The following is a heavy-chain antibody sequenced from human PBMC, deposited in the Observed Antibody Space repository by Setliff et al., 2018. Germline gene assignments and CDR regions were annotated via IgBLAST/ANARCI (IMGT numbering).Heavy chain of an antibody. CDR3: ARVALVVVIRNAFDL. CDR2: IYYSGST. Sequence: PSETLSLTCTVSGGSISSGGYYWSWIRQHPGKGLEWIGYIYYSGSTYYNPSLKSRVTISVDTSKNQFSLKLSSVTAADTAVYYCARVALVVVIRNAFDLWCQGTMVPVS. CDR1: GGSISSGGYY. J-gene: IGHJ3*01. V-gene: IGHV4-31*02. D-gene: IGHD2-21*01.